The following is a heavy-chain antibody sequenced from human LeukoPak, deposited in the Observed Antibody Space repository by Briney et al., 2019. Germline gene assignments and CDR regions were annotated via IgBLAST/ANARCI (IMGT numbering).Heavy chain of an antibody. J-gene: IGHJ4*02. V-gene: IGHV1-69*05. CDR2: IIPIFGTA. CDR3: AREWSTCCYFDY. Sequence: SVKVSCKASGGTFSSYAISWVRQAPGQGLEWMGRIIPIFGTANYAQKFQGRVTITTDESTSTAYMELSSLRAEDTAVYYCAREWSTCCYFDYWGQGTLVTVSS. D-gene: IGHD3-3*01. CDR1: GGTFSSYA.